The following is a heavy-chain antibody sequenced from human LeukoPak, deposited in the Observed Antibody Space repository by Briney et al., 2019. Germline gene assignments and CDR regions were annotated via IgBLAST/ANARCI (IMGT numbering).Heavy chain of an antibody. CDR3: AAMIKRDYGDTNLDY. J-gene: IGHJ4*02. CDR2: MHNGVHT. D-gene: IGHD4/OR15-4a*01. V-gene: IGHV4-59*01. CDR1: GDSIISYF. Sequence: SETLSLTCTVPGDSIISYFWSWIRQPPGKGLEWIGYMHNGVHTNYNPSLKSRVTISGDTSKNQFSLKLTSVTAADTAIYYCAAMIKRDYGDTNLDYWGQGTLVTVSS.